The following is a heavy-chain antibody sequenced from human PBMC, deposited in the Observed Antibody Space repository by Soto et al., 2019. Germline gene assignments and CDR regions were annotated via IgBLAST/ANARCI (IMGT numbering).Heavy chain of an antibody. CDR3: ARGDYGDFEVGYKWFDP. Sequence: PSETLSLTCTVSGASITSHYWSWIRQPPGKGLEWIGHIYYRGSTNYNPSLKSRVTMSADTSKNQFSLKLSSVTAADTAVYYCARGDYGDFEVGYKWFDPWGQGTLVTVSS. D-gene: IGHD4-17*01. V-gene: IGHV4-59*11. J-gene: IGHJ5*02. CDR1: GASITSHY. CDR2: IYYRGST.